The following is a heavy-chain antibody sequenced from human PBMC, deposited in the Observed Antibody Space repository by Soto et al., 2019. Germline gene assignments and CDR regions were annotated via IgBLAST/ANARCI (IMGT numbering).Heavy chain of an antibody. D-gene: IGHD6-13*01. V-gene: IGHV3-30*04. Sequence: QVQLVESGGGVVQPGRSVRLSCAASGFSFSSYGMHWVRQAPGKGLEWVAFLSYDGKNEDYAHSVKGRFTVSRDNSKYTLYLQMNSLGAEDTAVYYCGRADISSQYEGVIVYWGQGTLVTVST. CDR2: LSYDGKNE. J-gene: IGHJ4*02. CDR1: GFSFSSYG. CDR3: GRADISSQYEGVIVY.